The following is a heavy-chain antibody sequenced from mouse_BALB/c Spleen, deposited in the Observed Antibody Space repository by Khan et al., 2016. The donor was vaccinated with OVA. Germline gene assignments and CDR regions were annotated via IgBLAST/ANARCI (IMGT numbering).Heavy chain of an antibody. CDR2: ISNRGSTT. D-gene: IGHD2-3*01. CDR3: AREGDDGGLAY. Sequence: EVELVESGGGLVQPGGSLTLSCPTSGFTFSDYYMYWVRQTPEKRLEWVAYISNRGSTTYYPDTVRGRFTISRDNAKNTLYLQMSRLKSEDTAMYDGAREGDDGGLAYWGQGTLVTVSA. J-gene: IGHJ3*01. V-gene: IGHV5-12*02. CDR1: GFTFSDYY.